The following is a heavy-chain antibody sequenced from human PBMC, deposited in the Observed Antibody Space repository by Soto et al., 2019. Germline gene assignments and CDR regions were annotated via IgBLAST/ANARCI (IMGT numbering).Heavy chain of an antibody. D-gene: IGHD3-10*01. CDR2: ISSSSYI. V-gene: IGHV3-21*01. CDR3: ARVDGSGSYYGYYYYGMDV. Sequence: GGSLRLSCAASGFTFSSYSMNWVRQAPGKGLEWVSSISSSSYIYYADSVKGRFTISRDNAKNSLYLQMNSLRAEDTAVYYCARVDGSGSYYGYYYYGMDVWGQGTTVTVSS. J-gene: IGHJ6*02. CDR1: GFTFSSYS.